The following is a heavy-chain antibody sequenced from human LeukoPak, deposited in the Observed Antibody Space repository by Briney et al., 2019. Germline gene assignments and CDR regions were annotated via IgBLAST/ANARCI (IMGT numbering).Heavy chain of an antibody. J-gene: IGHJ5*02. V-gene: IGHV1-2*02. CDR1: GYTFTGYY. Sequence: GASVKVSCKASGYTFTGYYMHWVRQAPGQGLEWMGWINPNSGGTNYAQKFQGRVTMTRDTSISTAYMELSRLRSDDTAVYYCARAPAYSSSWYVIWFDPWGQGTLVTVSS. D-gene: IGHD6-13*01. CDR3: ARAPAYSSSWYVIWFDP. CDR2: INPNSGGT.